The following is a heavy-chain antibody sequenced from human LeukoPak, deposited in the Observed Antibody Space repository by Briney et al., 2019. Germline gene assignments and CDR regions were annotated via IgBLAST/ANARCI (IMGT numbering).Heavy chain of an antibody. V-gene: IGHV3-33*01. CDR2: IWFDGSNE. CDR3: ARDQYSSGWSHPGDY. J-gene: IGHJ4*02. Sequence: PGGSLRLSCVASGFTFRSYAMHWVRQAPGKGLEWVAVIWFDGSNEHYADSMKGRATISRDNSKNTLYLQMYTPRAEDTAVYYCARDQYSSGWSHPGDYWGQGTLVTVSS. CDR1: GFTFRSYA. D-gene: IGHD6-19*01.